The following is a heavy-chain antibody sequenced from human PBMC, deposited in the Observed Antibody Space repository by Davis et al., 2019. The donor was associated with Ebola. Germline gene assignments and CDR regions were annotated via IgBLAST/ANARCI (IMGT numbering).Heavy chain of an antibody. CDR3: ARVYADGWHLDY. J-gene: IGHJ4*02. CDR2: IYHSGST. D-gene: IGHD5-24*01. V-gene: IGHV4-4*02. Sequence: SETLSLTCAVSGDSISSRNWWSWVRQSPGKGLEWIGEIYHSGSTYYNPSLRSRVAISIDTSKKQFSLRLNSVTAADSATYYCARVYADGWHLDYWGQGTQVTVSS. CDR1: GDSISSRNW.